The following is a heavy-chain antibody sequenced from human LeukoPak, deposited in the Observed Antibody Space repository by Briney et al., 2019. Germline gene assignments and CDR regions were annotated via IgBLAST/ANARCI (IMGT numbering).Heavy chain of an antibody. CDR3: ARHDRIIASPLV. CDR2: INHSGST. D-gene: IGHD2/OR15-2a*01. CDR1: GGSFRGYS. J-gene: IGHJ4*02. Sequence: SGPRSLTCAAYGGSFRGYSWTWIRQPPGKGRKWIGEINHSGSTNYNPSLKSRVTISVDTSKNQFSLNLSSVTAADTAVYYCARHDRIIASPLVWGQGILVTVSS. V-gene: IGHV4-34*01.